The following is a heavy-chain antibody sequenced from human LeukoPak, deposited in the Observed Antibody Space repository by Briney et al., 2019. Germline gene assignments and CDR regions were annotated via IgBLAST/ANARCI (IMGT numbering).Heavy chain of an antibody. V-gene: IGHV4-59*12. D-gene: IGHD3-10*01. Sequence: SETLSLTCTVSGGFISSYYWSWIRQPPGKGLEWIGYIYYSGSTNYNPSLKSRVTISVDTSKNQFSLKLSSVTAADTAVYYCARGRRLTYYYGSGSYYNPSRYFDYWGQGTLVTVSS. CDR3: ARGRRLTYYYGSGSYYNPSRYFDY. CDR1: GGFISSYY. CDR2: IYYSGST. J-gene: IGHJ4*02.